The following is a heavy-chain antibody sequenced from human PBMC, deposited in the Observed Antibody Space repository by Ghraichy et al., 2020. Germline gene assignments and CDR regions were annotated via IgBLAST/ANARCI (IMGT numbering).Heavy chain of an antibody. D-gene: IGHD4-23*01. V-gene: IGHV3-48*02. CDR2: ITSSSRNT. CDR3: ARGSKVVRFYYYDGMDV. CDR1: GFTFSSYS. Sequence: GSLRLSCVGSGFTFSSYSMNWVRQSPGKGLEWVSYITSSSRNTFYADSVKGRFTISRDNAQNSLSLQMNSLRDEDTAVYYCARGSKVVRFYYYDGMDVWGQGTTVTVSS. J-gene: IGHJ6*02.